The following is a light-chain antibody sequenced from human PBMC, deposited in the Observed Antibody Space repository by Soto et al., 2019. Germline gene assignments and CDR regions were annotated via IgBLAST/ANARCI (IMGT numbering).Light chain of an antibody. CDR3: TSGTTSTTMI. CDR1: RSDIGAYNF. J-gene: IGLJ2*01. CDR2: DVS. V-gene: IGLV2-14*03. Sequence: QSALTQPASVSGSPGQSITITCTGTRSDIGAYNFVSWYQQHPGEVPKLMLYDVSIRPSGVSNRFSGSKSGNTASLTISGLQAEDAADYYCTSGTTSTTMIFGGGTKVTVL.